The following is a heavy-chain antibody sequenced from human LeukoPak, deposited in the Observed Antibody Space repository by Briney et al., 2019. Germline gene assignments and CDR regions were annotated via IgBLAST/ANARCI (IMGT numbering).Heavy chain of an antibody. Sequence: GGSLRLSCAASGFTFSSYSMNWVRQAPGKGLEWVSYISSSSSTIYYADSVKGRFTISRDNAKNSLYLQMNSLRAEDTALYYCAKAGYDRSGQLDFWGQGTLVTVSS. J-gene: IGHJ4*02. CDR1: GFTFSSYS. CDR3: AKAGYDRSGQLDF. D-gene: IGHD3-22*01. CDR2: ISSSSSTI. V-gene: IGHV3-48*04.